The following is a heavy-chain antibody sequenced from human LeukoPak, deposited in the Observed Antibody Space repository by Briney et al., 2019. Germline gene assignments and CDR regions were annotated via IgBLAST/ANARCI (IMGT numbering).Heavy chain of an antibody. V-gene: IGHV4-39*01. CDR1: GGSISSSSYY. CDR2: INYSGNT. Sequence: PSETLSLTCTVSGGSISSSSYYWGWIRQPPGKGLEWIGSINYSGNTYYNPSLKSRVAISVDTSKNQFSLKLSSLTAADTAVYFCARHPYYDLFPDGNFGYWGQGTLVTVSS. D-gene: IGHD3-9*01. J-gene: IGHJ4*02. CDR3: ARHPYYDLFPDGNFGY.